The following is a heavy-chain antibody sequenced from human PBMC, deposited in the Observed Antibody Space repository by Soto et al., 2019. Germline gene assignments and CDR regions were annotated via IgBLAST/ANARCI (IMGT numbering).Heavy chain of an antibody. CDR1: GFTFSSYA. CDR2: ISGSGGST. J-gene: IGHJ6*02. CDR3: ARVAVEFLMAV. V-gene: IGHV3-23*01. Sequence: GSLRLSCAASGFTFSSYAMSWVRQAPGKWLEWVSAISGSGGSTYYADSVKGRFTISRDNSTNKLYLQMNSLRAEDTAVYYCARVAVEFLMAVRGQGTTVTVSS. D-gene: IGHD3-10*01.